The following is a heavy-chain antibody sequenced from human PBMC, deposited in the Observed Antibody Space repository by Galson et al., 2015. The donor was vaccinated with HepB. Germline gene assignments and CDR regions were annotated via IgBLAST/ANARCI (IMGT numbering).Heavy chain of an antibody. J-gene: IGHJ4*02. CDR2: IYPGDSDT. V-gene: IGHV5-51*03. Sequence: QSGAEVKKPGESLKISCKGSGYSFTSYWIGWVRQMPGKGLEWMGIIYPGDSDTRYSPSFQGQVTISADKSISTAYLQWSSLKASDTAMYYCARVYCSSTSCRLGYFDYWGQGTLVTVSS. CDR3: ARVYCSSTSCRLGYFDY. CDR1: GYSFTSYW. D-gene: IGHD2-2*01.